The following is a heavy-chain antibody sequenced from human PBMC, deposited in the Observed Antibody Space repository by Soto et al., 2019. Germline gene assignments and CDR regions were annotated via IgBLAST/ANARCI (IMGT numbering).Heavy chain of an antibody. CDR2: INQSGST. J-gene: IGHJ5*02. CDR1: GGSFSGYY. V-gene: IGHV4-34*01. Sequence: SETLSLTCAVYGGSFSGYYWSWIRQPPGKGLEWIGEINQSGSTNYNPSLKSRVTISVDTSKNQFSLKLSSVTAADTAVYYCARVPTVTTRVPDTNWFDPWGQGTLVTVSS. D-gene: IGHD4-17*01. CDR3: ARVPTVTTRVPDTNWFDP.